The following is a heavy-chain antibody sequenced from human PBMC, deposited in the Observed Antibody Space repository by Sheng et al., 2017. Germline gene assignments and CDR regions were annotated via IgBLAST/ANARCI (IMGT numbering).Heavy chain of an antibody. J-gene: IGHJ2*01. CDR1: GFTVSSYA. V-gene: IGHV3-23*01. CDR2: ITVSGVNT. CDR3: AKDISASCIVVRLYF. Sequence: EVQLLESGGGLVQPGGSLRLSCAASGFTVSSYAMCWVRQAPGKGLEWVSAITVSGVNTYYTDSVKGRFTISRDSSKNTLYLQMSSLRAEDTAIYYCAKDISASCIVVRLYF. D-gene: IGHD6-13*01.